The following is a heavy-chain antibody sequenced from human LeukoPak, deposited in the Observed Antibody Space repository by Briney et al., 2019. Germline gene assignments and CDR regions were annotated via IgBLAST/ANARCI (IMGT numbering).Heavy chain of an antibody. Sequence: GGSLRLSCAASGFTFSSYGMHWVRQAPGKGLEWVAFIRYDGSNKYYADSVKGRFTISRDNSKNTLYLQMNSLRAEDTAVYYCAKEGEPYYYYYHGMDVWGQGTTVTVSS. V-gene: IGHV3-30*02. CDR2: IRYDGSNK. J-gene: IGHJ6*01. CDR1: GFTFSSYG. CDR3: AKEGEPYYYYYHGMDV.